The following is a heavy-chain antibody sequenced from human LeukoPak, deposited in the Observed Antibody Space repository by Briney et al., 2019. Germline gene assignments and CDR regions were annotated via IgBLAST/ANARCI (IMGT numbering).Heavy chain of an antibody. J-gene: IGHJ4*02. CDR1: GYSISSGYY. CDR2: IYHSGST. V-gene: IGHV4-38-2*01. CDR3: ARRYQVAAFYYFDY. D-gene: IGHD2-15*01. Sequence: SEXLSLTCAVSGYSISSGYYWGWIRQPPGKGLEWIGSIYHSGSTYYNPSLKSRVTISVGTSKNQFSLKLSSVTAADTAVYYCARRYQVAAFYYFDYWGQGTLLTVSS.